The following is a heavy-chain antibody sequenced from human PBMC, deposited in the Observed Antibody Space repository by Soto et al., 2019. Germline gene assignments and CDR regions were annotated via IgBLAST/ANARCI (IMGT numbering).Heavy chain of an antibody. CDR3: ARQGSCALHGGVDV. CDR2: VHHSWGS. CDR1: GGSISSYY. Sequence: SETLSLTCTVSGGSISSYYWSWIRQPPGKGMEWIGYVHHSWGSTYNPSLQSRVAISLDTSKSQFSLKLTSVTATDTAVYYCARQGSCALHGGVDVWGQGTTVTVSS. V-gene: IGHV4-59*08. J-gene: IGHJ6*02. D-gene: IGHD4-4*01.